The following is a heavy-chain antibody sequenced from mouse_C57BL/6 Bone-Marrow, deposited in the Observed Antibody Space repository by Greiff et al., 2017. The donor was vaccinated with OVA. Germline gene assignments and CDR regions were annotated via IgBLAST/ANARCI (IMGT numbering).Heavy chain of an antibody. V-gene: IGHV14-3*01. CDR1: GFNIKNTY. Sequence: VQLQQSVAELVRPGASVKLSCTASGFNIKNTYMHWVKQRPEQGLEWIGRIDPANDNTKYAPKFQGKATMTADTSSNTAYLQLSSLSSDDTAVYCCARGNFGSSFYAMDYWGQGTSVTVSS. J-gene: IGHJ4*01. CDR3: ARGNFGSSFYAMDY. CDR2: IDPANDNT. D-gene: IGHD1-1*01.